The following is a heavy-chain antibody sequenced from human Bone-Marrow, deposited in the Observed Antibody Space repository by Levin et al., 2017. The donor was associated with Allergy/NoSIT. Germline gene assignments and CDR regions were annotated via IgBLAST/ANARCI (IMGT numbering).Heavy chain of an antibody. CDR3: TRDPSTVVTDY. CDR2: IRSKAYGGTT. J-gene: IGHJ4*02. Sequence: GGSLRLSCTASGFTFGDYAMSWFRQAPGKGLEWVGFIRSKAYGGTTEYAASVKGRFTISRDDSKSIAYLQMNSLKTEDTAVYYGTRDPSTVVTDYWGQGTLVTVSS. D-gene: IGHD4-23*01. CDR1: GFTFGDYA. V-gene: IGHV3-49*03.